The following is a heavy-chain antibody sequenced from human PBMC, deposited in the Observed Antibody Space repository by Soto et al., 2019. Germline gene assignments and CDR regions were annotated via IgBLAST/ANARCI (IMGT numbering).Heavy chain of an antibody. CDR1: GSTFSSYG. D-gene: IGHD3-22*01. J-gene: IGHJ4*02. Sequence: QVQLVESGGGVVQPGTSLRLSCAASGSTFSSYGMHWVRQAPGKGLEWVAVISYDGRNKRYVDSVKGRFTISRDNPKNTLQLPVKSLRSENSAMYYCAKGPCYHESSGYYTFDNWGQGSLVTVSS. CDR3: AKGPCYHESSGYYTFDN. CDR2: ISYDGRNK. V-gene: IGHV3-30*18.